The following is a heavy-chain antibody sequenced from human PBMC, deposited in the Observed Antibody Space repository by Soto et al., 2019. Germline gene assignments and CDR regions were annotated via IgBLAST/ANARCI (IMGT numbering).Heavy chain of an antibody. Sequence: PSETLSLTCAVYGGSFSGYYWSWIRQPPGKGLEWIGEINHSGSTNYNPSLKSRVTISVDTSKNQFSLKLSSVTAADTAVYYCARAGVRGVIPKINKYYMDVWGKGTTVTVSS. D-gene: IGHD3-10*01. CDR1: GGSFSGYY. J-gene: IGHJ6*03. CDR3: ARAGVRGVIPKINKYYMDV. V-gene: IGHV4-34*01. CDR2: INHSGST.